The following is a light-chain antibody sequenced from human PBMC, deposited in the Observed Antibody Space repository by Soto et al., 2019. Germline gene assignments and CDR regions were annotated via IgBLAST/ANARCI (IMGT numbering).Light chain of an antibody. J-gene: IGLJ1*01. Sequence: QSALTQPAYVSGSPGQSITISCTGTSSDVGGHNSVSWYRQDPGKAPKLMIYDVTNRPSGVSNRFSGSKSGNTASLTISGLQAEDEADYYCSSFTSSITYVFGTGTKVTVL. CDR1: SSDVGGHNS. V-gene: IGLV2-14*01. CDR3: SSFTSSITYV. CDR2: DVT.